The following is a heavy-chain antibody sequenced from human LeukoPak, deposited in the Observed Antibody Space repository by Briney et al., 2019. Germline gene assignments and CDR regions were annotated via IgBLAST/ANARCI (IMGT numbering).Heavy chain of an antibody. J-gene: IGHJ4*02. Sequence: SETLSLTCAVSGGSISSSNWWSWVRQPPGRGLEGTGVIYRSGSTNYNPSLKSRVTISVDTSKNQFSLKLSSVTAADTAVYYCARGLLVGNTGYYFDYWGQGTLVAVSS. D-gene: IGHD1-26*01. V-gene: IGHV4-4*02. CDR1: GGSISSSNW. CDR3: ARGLLVGNTGYYFDY. CDR2: IYRSGST.